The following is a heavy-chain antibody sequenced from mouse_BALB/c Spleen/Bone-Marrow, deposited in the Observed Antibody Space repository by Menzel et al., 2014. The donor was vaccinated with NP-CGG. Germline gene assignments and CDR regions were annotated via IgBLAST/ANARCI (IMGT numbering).Heavy chain of an antibody. V-gene: IGHV5-17*02. CDR3: TRGGNWEDFDY. D-gene: IGHD4-1*01. Sequence: WVRQAPERGLEWVAYISSGSSTIFYADTVKGRFTISRDNPKNTLFLQMTSLRSEDTAMYYCTRGGNWEDFDYWGQGTTLTVSS. CDR2: ISSGSSTI. J-gene: IGHJ2*01.